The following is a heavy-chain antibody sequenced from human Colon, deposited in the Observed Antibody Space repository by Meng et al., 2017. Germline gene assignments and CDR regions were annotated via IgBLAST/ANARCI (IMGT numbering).Heavy chain of an antibody. CDR2: ISSSGSTI. J-gene: IGHJ4*02. Sequence: GESLKISCAASGFTFDDYAMHWVRQAPGKGLEWVSYISSSGSTIYYADSVKGRFTISRDNAKNSLYLQMNSLRAEDTAVYYCARDDGYNVWGIDYWGQGTLVTVSS. V-gene: IGHV3-48*03. D-gene: IGHD5-24*01. CDR1: GFTFDDYA. CDR3: ARDDGYNVWGIDY.